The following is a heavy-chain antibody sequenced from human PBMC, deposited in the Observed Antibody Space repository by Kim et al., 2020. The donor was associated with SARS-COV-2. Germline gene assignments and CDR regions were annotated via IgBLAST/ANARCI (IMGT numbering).Heavy chain of an antibody. CDR3: ARAESLPSPITPQVSSGYAARAYFDY. Sequence: SETLSLTCAVYGGSFSGYYWSWIRQPPGKGLEWIGEINHSGSTNYNPSLKSRVTISVDTSKNQFSLKLSSVTAADTAVYYCARAESLPSPITPQVSSGYAARAYFDYWGQGTLVTVSS. CDR2: INHSGST. V-gene: IGHV4-34*01. CDR1: GGSFSGYY. J-gene: IGHJ4*02. D-gene: IGHD5-12*01.